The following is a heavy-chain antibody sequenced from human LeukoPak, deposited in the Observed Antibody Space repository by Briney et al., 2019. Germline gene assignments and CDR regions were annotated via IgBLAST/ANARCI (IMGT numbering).Heavy chain of an antibody. CDR2: ISSSGNTI. V-gene: IGHV3-48*03. CDR1: GLTFSSYE. D-gene: IGHD2-15*01. CDR3: ARSSSRYCSGGSCYSGVLGYFDY. Sequence: GGSLRLSCAASGLTFSSYEMNWFRQAPGKGLEWVSYISSSGNTIYYADSVKGRFTISRDNAKNSLYLQMNSLRAEDTAVYYCARSSSRYCSGGSCYSGVLGYFDYWGQGTLVTVSS. J-gene: IGHJ4*02.